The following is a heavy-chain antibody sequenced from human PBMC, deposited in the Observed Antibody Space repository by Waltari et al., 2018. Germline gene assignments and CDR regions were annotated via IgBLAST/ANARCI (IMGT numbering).Heavy chain of an antibody. CDR3: AKDHYDSFPFDY. CDR1: GFTFRSYA. J-gene: IGHJ4*02. Sequence: EVQLVESGGGLVQPGGSLSLSCAASGFTFRSYAMSWVRQAPGTGLEWVSAISGSGGSTYYADSVKGRCTISRDNAKNTLYLQMNSRRAEDTAVYYCAKDHYDSFPFDYWGQGTLVTVSS. V-gene: IGHV3-23*04. D-gene: IGHD3-22*01. CDR2: ISGSGGST.